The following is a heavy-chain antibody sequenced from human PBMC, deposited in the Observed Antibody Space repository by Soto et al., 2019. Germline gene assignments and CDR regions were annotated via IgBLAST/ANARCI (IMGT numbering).Heavy chain of an antibody. CDR3: ARSTWIQLWKQSYYFDY. CDR2: IYYSGST. CDR1: GGSVSSGSYY. D-gene: IGHD5-18*01. Sequence: SETLSLTCTVSGGSVSSGSYYWSWIRQPPGKGLEWIGYIYYSGSTNYNPSLKSRVTISVDTSKNQFSLKLSSVTAADTAVYYCARSTWIQLWKQSYYFDYWGQGTLVTVSS. V-gene: IGHV4-61*01. J-gene: IGHJ4*02.